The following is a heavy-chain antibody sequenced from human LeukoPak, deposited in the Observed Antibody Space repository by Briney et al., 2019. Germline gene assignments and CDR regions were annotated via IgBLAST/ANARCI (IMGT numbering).Heavy chain of an antibody. CDR3: ARGGGPTRIDY. J-gene: IGHJ4*02. CDR1: GDSLRSSTYY. Sequence: SETLSLTCSVSGDSLRSSTYYWSWIRQPTGKELEWIGRIYTSGTTSYNPSLKSRVTISVDTSKNQFSLKLTSVTAADTAVYYCARGGGPTRIDYWGQGTLVTVSS. CDR2: IYTSGTT. V-gene: IGHV4-61*02. D-gene: IGHD3-10*01.